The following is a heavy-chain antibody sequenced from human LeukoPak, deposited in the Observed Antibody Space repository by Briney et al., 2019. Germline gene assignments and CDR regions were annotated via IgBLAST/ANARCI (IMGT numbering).Heavy chain of an antibody. J-gene: IGHJ6*03. CDR2: ISNSGSTI. V-gene: IGHV3-48*04. CDR1: GFTFSSYS. Sequence: PGGSLRLSCAASGFTFSSYSMNWVRQAPGKGLEWVSSISNSGSTIYYADSVKGRFTISRDNAKNSLYLQMNSLRAEDTAVYYCASAIAAAENYYYYMDVWGKGTTVTVSS. D-gene: IGHD6-13*01. CDR3: ASAIAAAENYYYYMDV.